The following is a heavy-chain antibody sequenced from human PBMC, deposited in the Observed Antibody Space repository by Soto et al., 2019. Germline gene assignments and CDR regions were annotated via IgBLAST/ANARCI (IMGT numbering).Heavy chain of an antibody. CDR3: ATGRFLEWLERLGGMDV. J-gene: IGHJ6*02. V-gene: IGHV4-30-2*05. CDR2: IYHSGST. D-gene: IGHD3-3*01. CDR1: GGSISSGGYS. Sequence: PSETLSLTCAVSGGSISSGGYSWSWIRQPPGKGLEWIGYIYHSGSTYYNPSLKSRVTISVDTSKNQFSLKLSSVTAADTAVYYCATGRFLEWLERLGGMDVWGQGTTVTVSS.